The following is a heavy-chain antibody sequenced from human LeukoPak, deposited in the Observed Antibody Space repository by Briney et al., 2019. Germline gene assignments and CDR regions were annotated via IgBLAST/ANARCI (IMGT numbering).Heavy chain of an antibody. J-gene: IGHJ4*02. CDR2: ISDSGAST. V-gene: IGHV3-23*01. Sequence: PGGSLRLSCAASGFTFSIYAMSWVRQAPGKGLEWVSGISDSGASTYYADSVKGRFTISRDNSKNTLYLQMNSLRAEDTAVYYCAKDFYAGTYYFDYWGQGTLVTVSS. CDR3: AKDFYAGTYYFDY. D-gene: IGHD3-16*01. CDR1: GFTFSIYA.